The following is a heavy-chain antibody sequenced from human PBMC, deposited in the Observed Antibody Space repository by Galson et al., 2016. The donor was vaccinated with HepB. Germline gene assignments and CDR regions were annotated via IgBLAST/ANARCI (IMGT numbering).Heavy chain of an antibody. J-gene: IGHJ4*02. D-gene: IGHD3-10*01. CDR1: GYTFTDYF. Sequence: SVKVSCKASGYTFTDYFMHWVRQAPGQGLEWMGWVIPSSGGTTYAQNFQGRVTMTRDTSISTAYMELSRLRSDDTAVYYCVHGVITGYWGQGTLVTVSS. V-gene: IGHV1-2*02. CDR2: VIPSSGGT. CDR3: VHGVITGY.